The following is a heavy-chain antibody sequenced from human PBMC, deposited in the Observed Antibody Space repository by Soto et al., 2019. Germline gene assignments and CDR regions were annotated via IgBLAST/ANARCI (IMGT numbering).Heavy chain of an antibody. Sequence: SVKVSCKASGGTFSSYAISWVRQAPGQGLEWMGGIIPIFGTANYAQKFQGRVTLTADETTSTAYMELSSRRSEDTAVYYCARVGVCIAVSGLNWFDPWGQGTLVTVSS. V-gene: IGHV1-69*13. D-gene: IGHD6-19*01. J-gene: IGHJ5*02. CDR1: GGTFSSYA. CDR3: ARVGVCIAVSGLNWFDP. CDR2: IIPIFGTA.